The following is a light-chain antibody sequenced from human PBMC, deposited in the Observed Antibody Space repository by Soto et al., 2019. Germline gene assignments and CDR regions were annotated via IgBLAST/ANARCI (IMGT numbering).Light chain of an antibody. Sequence: EIVMTKSPATLSVSPGGRATRSCRASQSISDTLAWYQQKPGQAPRLLIYSASSSATGFPARFSGSGSGTDFTLPIISLQSEDFAVYYCQQYNNWPWTFGQGTKVDIK. J-gene: IGKJ1*01. CDR2: SAS. V-gene: IGKV3-15*01. CDR1: QSISDT. CDR3: QQYNNWPWT.